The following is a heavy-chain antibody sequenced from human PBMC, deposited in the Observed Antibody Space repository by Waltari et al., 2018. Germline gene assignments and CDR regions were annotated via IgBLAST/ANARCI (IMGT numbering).Heavy chain of an antibody. V-gene: IGHV1-8*02. CDR2: MNHNSGNT. D-gene: IGHD1-26*01. J-gene: IGHJ3*02. CDR1: GYTFTSYD. CDR3: ARARVGATNDAFDI. Sequence: QVQLVQSGAEVKKPGASVKVSCKASGYTFTSYDINWVRQATGQGLEWMGWMNHNSGNTGYAQKFQGRGTMTRNTSISTAYMELSSLRSEDTAGYYCARARVGATNDAFDIWGQGTMVTVSS.